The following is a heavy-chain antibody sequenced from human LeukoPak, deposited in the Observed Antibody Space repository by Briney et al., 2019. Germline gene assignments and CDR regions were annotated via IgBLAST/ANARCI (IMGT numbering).Heavy chain of an antibody. CDR1: GFTFRNYV. CDR3: AREGYYGSGSPPSLYFDY. D-gene: IGHD3-10*01. Sequence: GGSLRLSCAASGFTFRNYVIHWVRQARGKGLEWVAVTSSDLNVRLYADSVKGRFTIFRDNSRSTLYLQMNSLRPEDTAIYYCAREGYYGSGSPPSLYFDYWGQGTLVTVSS. J-gene: IGHJ4*02. CDR2: TSSDLNVR. V-gene: IGHV3-30-3*01.